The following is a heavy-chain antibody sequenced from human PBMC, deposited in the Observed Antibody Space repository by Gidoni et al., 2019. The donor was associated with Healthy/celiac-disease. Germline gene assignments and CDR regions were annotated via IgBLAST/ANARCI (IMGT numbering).Heavy chain of an antibody. V-gene: IGHV2-26*01. Sequence: QVTLKESGPVLVKPTETLTLTWTVSGFSLSNARMGVSWIRQPPGKALEWLAHIFSNDEKSYSTSLKSRLTISKDTSKSQVVLTMTNMDPVDTATYYCARTTILKGIAVAGTRAFDIWGQGTMVTVSS. CDR3: ARTTILKGIAVAGTRAFDI. CDR2: IFSNDEK. CDR1: GFSLSNARMG. J-gene: IGHJ3*02. D-gene: IGHD6-19*01.